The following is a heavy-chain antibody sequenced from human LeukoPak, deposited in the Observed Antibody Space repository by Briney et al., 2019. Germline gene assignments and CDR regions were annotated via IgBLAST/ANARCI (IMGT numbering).Heavy chain of an antibody. CDR2: IWYDGSDK. V-gene: IGHV3-33*01. J-gene: IGHJ3*02. Sequence: GGSLRLSCAASGFTFSSYGMHWVRQAPGKGLEWVAVIWYDGSDKYYTDSVKGRFTISRDNSKNTLYLQMNSLRAEDTAIYYCARAGDAFDIWGQGTMVSVSS. CDR3: ARAGDAFDI. CDR1: GFTFSSYG.